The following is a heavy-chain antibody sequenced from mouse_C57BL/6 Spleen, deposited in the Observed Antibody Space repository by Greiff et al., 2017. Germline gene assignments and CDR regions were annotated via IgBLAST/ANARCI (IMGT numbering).Heavy chain of an antibody. Sequence: QVHVKQSGAELAKPGASVKLSCKASGYTFTSYCMHWVKQRPGQGLEWIGYINPSSGYTKYNQKFKDKATLTADKSSSTAYMQLSSLTYEDSAVYYCASTQATAYWGQGTLVTVSA. V-gene: IGHV1-7*01. CDR1: GYTFTSYC. CDR3: ASTQATAY. J-gene: IGHJ3*01. D-gene: IGHD3-2*02. CDR2: INPSSGYT.